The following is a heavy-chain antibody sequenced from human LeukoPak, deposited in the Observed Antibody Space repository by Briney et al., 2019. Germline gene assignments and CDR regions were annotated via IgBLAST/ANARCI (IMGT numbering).Heavy chain of an antibody. V-gene: IGHV3-23*01. CDR2: ISGSGGST. CDR3: ARVGYYYDSSGYYYFDY. Sequence: GGSLRLSCAASGFTFSSYAMSWVRQAPGKGLEWVSAISGSGGSTYYADSVKGRFTISRDNSKNTLYLQMNSLRAEDTAVYYCARVGYYYDSSGYYYFDYWGQGTLVTVSS. D-gene: IGHD3-22*01. J-gene: IGHJ4*02. CDR1: GFTFSSYA.